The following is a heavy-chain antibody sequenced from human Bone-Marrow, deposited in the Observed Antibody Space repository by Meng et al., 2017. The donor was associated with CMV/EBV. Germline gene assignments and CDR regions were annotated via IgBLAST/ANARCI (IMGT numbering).Heavy chain of an antibody. J-gene: IGHJ4*02. Sequence: SETLSLTCTVSGGSISSYYWSWIRQPPGKGLEWIGEINHSGSTNYNPSLKSRVTISVDTSKNQFSLKLSSVTAADTAVYYCASLRTWIQRWGQGTLVTVSS. CDR2: INHSGST. CDR3: ASLRTWIQR. D-gene: IGHD5-18*01. V-gene: IGHV4-34*01. CDR1: GGSISSYY.